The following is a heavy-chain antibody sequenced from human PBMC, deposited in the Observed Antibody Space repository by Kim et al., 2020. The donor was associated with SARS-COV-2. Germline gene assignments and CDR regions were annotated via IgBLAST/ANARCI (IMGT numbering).Heavy chain of an antibody. D-gene: IGHD1-26*01. Sequence: DDVKGQFTNSRDNAQNSLYLQMNSLRAEDTAVYYCARTLVGPIRLGVDYWGQGSLVTVSS. V-gene: IGHV3-7*04. J-gene: IGHJ4*02. CDR3: ARTLVGPIRLGVDY.